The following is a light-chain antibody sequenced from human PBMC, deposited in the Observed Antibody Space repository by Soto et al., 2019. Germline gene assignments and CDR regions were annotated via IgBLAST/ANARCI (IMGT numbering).Light chain of an antibody. V-gene: IGLV1-44*01. J-gene: IGLJ2*01. Sequence: QSVLSQPHSASGTPGQRVTISCSGSSSNIGSQNVNWYQQLPGTAPKLLIYGNYQRPSGVPDRFSGSKSGTSASLAISGLQSEDEADYYCAAWDDSLNVVVFGGGTKLTVL. CDR3: AAWDDSLNVVV. CDR1: SSNIGSQN. CDR2: GNY.